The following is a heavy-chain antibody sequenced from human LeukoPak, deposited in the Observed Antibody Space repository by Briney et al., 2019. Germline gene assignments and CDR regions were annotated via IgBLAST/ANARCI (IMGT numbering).Heavy chain of an antibody. Sequence: SETLSLTCAVYGGSFSGYYWSWIRQPPGKGLEWIGEINHSGSTNYNPSLKSRVTISVDTSKNQFSLKLSSVTAADTAVYYCARDRITMVRGVIIPHHYYYYMDVWGKGTTVTVSS. CDR1: GGSFSGYY. CDR2: INHSGST. D-gene: IGHD3-10*01. J-gene: IGHJ6*03. CDR3: ARDRITMVRGVIIPHHYYYYMDV. V-gene: IGHV4-34*01.